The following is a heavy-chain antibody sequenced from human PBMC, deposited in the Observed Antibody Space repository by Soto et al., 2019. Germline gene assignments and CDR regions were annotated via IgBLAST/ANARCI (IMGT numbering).Heavy chain of an antibody. CDR2: IKEDGSEK. D-gene: IGHD3-3*01. V-gene: IGHV3-7*01. Sequence: AGCLRLTCAACKCAFSHAWMSLVHQAPGKGLEWVANIKEDGSEKYYVGSVKGRFTISRDNAKNSLYLQMNSLRVEDTAVYYCARDKVSRDTFSIFGVGPAGPSFDSWGQGTLVTVSS. CDR3: ARDKVSRDTFSIFGVGPAGPSFDS. CDR1: KCAFSHAW. J-gene: IGHJ4*02.